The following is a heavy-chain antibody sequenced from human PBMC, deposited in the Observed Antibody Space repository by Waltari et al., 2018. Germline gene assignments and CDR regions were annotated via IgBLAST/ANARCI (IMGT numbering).Heavy chain of an antibody. CDR1: GFTFDDYA. J-gene: IGHJ6*02. CDR3: AKAFGGEYYYGMDV. CDR2: ISWNSGSI. Sequence: EVQLVESGGGLVQPGRSLRLSCAASGFTFDDYAMHWVRQAPGKGLEWVSGISWNSGSIGYADSVKGRFTISRDNAKNSLYLQMNSLRAEDMALYYCAKAFGGEYYYGMDVWGQGTTVTVSS. V-gene: IGHV3-9*03. D-gene: IGHD4-17*01.